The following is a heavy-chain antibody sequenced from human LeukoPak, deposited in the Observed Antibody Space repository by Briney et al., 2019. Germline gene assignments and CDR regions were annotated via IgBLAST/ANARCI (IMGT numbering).Heavy chain of an antibody. V-gene: IGHV4-4*07. CDR3: ASLIRYYDSSGGYYGMDV. CDR1: GGSISSYY. D-gene: IGHD3-22*01. Sequence: SETLSLTCTVSGGSISSYYWSWIRQPAGKGLEWIGRIYTSGSTNYNPPLKSRVTMSVDTSKNQFSLKLSSVTAADTAVYYCASLIRYYDSSGGYYGMDVWGQGTTVTVSS. CDR2: IYTSGST. J-gene: IGHJ6*02.